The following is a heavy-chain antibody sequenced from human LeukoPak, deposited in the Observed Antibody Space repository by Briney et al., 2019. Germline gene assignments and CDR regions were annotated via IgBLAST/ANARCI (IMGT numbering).Heavy chain of an antibody. CDR3: ARVVMAGRIAPNPYFDF. D-gene: IGHD6-13*01. Sequence: GRSLRLSCAASGFIFSSYAMHWVRQAPGKGLEWVAVISYDGSNKYYADSVKGRFTISRDNSKNTLYLQMNSLRAEDTALYYCARVVMAGRIAPNPYFDFWGQGTLVTVSS. CDR2: ISYDGSNK. J-gene: IGHJ4*02. V-gene: IGHV3-30*04. CDR1: GFIFSSYA.